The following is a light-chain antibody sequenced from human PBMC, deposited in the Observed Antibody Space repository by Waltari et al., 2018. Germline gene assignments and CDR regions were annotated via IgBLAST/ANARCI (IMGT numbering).Light chain of an antibody. CDR3: QQYNSPMT. CDR2: KAS. CDR1: QSISSW. Sequence: DIQMTQSPSTLSASVGDRVTITCRAIQSISSWLVWYQEKPGKAPKLLIYKASSLESGVPSRFSGSGSVTEFTLTISSLQPDDFATYYCQQYNSPMTFGQGTKVEIK. J-gene: IGKJ1*01. V-gene: IGKV1-5*03.